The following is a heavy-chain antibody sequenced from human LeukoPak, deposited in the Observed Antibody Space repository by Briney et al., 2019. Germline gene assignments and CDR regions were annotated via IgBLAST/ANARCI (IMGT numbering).Heavy chain of an antibody. Sequence: PGGSLRLSCAASGFTFSSYGMHWVRQAPGRGLGGVAVIWYDGSNKYYADSVRGRFTISRDNSKNTLYLQMNSLRAEDTAVYYCARVSPQWLVPVNYFDYWGQGTLVTVSS. D-gene: IGHD6-19*01. CDR2: IWYDGSNK. CDR3: ARVSPQWLVPVNYFDY. CDR1: GFTFSSYG. V-gene: IGHV3-33*01. J-gene: IGHJ4*02.